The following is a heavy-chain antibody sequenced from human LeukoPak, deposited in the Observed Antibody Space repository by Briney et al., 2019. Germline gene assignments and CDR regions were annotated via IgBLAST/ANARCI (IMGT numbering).Heavy chain of an antibody. D-gene: IGHD3-22*01. Sequence: GASVKVSCKASGYTFTGYYMHWVRQAPGQGLEWMGWINPNSGGTNYAQKFQGRVTMTRNTSISTAYMELSSLRSEDTAVYYCARATRGRDSSGYLRYFQHWGQGTLVTVSS. V-gene: IGHV1-2*02. CDR3: ARATRGRDSSGYLRYFQH. J-gene: IGHJ1*01. CDR1: GYTFTGYY. CDR2: INPNSGGT.